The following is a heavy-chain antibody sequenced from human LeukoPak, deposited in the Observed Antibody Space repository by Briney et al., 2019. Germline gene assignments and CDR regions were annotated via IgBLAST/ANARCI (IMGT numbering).Heavy chain of an antibody. V-gene: IGHV3-30*03. CDR2: ISYDGSNK. D-gene: IGHD6-13*01. Sequence: GRSLRLSCAASGFTFSSYGMHWVRQAPGKGLEWVAVISYDGSNKYYADSVKGRFTISRDNSKNTLYLQMNSLRAEDTAVYYCARVGRARAAAGFGAFDIWGQGTVVTVSS. J-gene: IGHJ3*02. CDR1: GFTFSSYG. CDR3: ARVGRARAAAGFGAFDI.